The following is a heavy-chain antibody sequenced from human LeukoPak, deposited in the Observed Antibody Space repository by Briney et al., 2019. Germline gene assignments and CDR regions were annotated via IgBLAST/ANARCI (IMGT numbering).Heavy chain of an antibody. CDR1: GFTFSSYA. CDR2: ISYDGTNK. Sequence: PGKSLRLSCAASGFTFSSYAMHWVRQAPGKGLECVAVISYDGTNKYYADSVKGRFTISRDDSKNTLYLQMNSLRAEDTAVYYCARDAAVAGAVNWFDPWGQGTLVTVSS. D-gene: IGHD6-19*01. V-gene: IGHV3-30*04. CDR3: ARDAAVAGAVNWFDP. J-gene: IGHJ5*02.